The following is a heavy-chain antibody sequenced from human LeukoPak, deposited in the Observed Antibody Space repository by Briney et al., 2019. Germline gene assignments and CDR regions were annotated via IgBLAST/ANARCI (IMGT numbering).Heavy chain of an antibody. CDR2: IYFTGNT. D-gene: IGHD5-18*01. J-gene: IGHJ4*02. CDR3: TSGYFVHTFDC. V-gene: IGHV4-39*01. Sequence: SETLSLTCTVSGGSIRSSSYYWGWIRQPPGKGLEWIGTIYFTGNTYYNPSLKTRVTISVDTSKDQFSLKLSSVTAADTAIYFCTSGYFVHTFDCWGQGALVTVSS. CDR1: GGSIRSSSYY.